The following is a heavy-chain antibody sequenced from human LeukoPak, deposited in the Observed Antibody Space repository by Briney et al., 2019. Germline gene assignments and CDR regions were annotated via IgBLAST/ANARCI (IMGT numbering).Heavy chain of an antibody. V-gene: IGHV4-34*01. D-gene: IGHD3-16*01. CDR1: GGSFSGYS. Sequence: PSETLSLTCAVYGGSFSGYSWSWIRQPPGKGLEWIGEINHSGSTNYNPSLKSRVTISVDTSKKQFSLKLSSVTAADTAVYYCARGRLLMWFDPWGQGTLVTVYS. CDR2: INHSGST. CDR3: ARGRLLMWFDP. J-gene: IGHJ5*02.